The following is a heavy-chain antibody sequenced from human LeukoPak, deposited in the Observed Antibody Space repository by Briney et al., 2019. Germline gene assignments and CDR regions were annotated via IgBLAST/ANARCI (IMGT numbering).Heavy chain of an antibody. V-gene: IGHV3-30*18. J-gene: IGHJ5*02. Sequence: GGSLRLSCAASGFTFSSYGMHWVRQAPGKGLEWVAVISYDGSNKYYADSVKGQFTISRDNSKNTLYLQMNSLSAEDTAVYYCAKGEADVGSSGWYSDWFDPWGQGTLVTVSS. D-gene: IGHD6-19*01. CDR2: ISYDGSNK. CDR3: AKGEADVGSSGWYSDWFDP. CDR1: GFTFSSYG.